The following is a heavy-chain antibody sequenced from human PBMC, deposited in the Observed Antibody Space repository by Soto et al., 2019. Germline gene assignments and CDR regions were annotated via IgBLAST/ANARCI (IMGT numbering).Heavy chain of an antibody. Sequence: GASVKVSCEASGYTFTSYGISWVRQAPGQGLEWMGWISAYNGNTNYAQKLQGRVTMTTDTSTSTAYMELSSLRSEDTAVYYCARGKDKDDSSFGPHWGQGTPVTVSP. D-gene: IGHD6-6*01. CDR2: ISAYNGNT. J-gene: IGHJ4*02. CDR3: ARGKDKDDSSFGPH. V-gene: IGHV1-18*04. CDR1: GYTFTSYG.